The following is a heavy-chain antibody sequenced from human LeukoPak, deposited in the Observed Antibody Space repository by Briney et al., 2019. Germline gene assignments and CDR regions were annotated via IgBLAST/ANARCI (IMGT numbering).Heavy chain of an antibody. D-gene: IGHD4-17*01. Sequence: PGGSLRLSCAASGFTFSDHYMSWIRQAPGKGLEWVSYISSSSSYTNSADSVKGRFTISRDTSKNTLNLQMNSLRAEDTAVYYCAKSYGDYYYYYGLDVWGQGTTVTVSS. CDR2: ISSSSSYT. V-gene: IGHV3-11*03. CDR3: AKSYGDYYYYYGLDV. J-gene: IGHJ6*02. CDR1: GFTFSDHY.